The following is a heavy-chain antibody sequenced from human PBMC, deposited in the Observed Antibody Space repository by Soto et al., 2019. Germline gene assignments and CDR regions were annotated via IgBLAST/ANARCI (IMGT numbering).Heavy chain of an antibody. D-gene: IGHD3-3*01. CDR1: GFTFSTYA. CDR3: ARDASYYSLWSGYYPSRNGMDV. Sequence: GGSLRLSCTASGFTFSTYAMSWVRQAPGKGLEWVSAISGSGSTTYYADSVKGRFTISRDNSRNTVYLQMNSLRADDTAVYYCARDASYYSLWSGYYPSRNGMDVWGQGTTVSVSS. V-gene: IGHV3-23*01. CDR2: ISGSGSTT. J-gene: IGHJ6*02.